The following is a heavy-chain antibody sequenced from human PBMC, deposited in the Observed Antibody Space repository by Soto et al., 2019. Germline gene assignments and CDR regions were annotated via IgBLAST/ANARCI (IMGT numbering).Heavy chain of an antibody. J-gene: IGHJ4*02. CDR3: ARAPRGVIPHHFDS. CDR1: GFTFSSYG. D-gene: IGHD3-10*01. V-gene: IGHV3-33*01. Sequence: QVQLVESGGGMVQPGRSLRLSCAASGFTFSSYGMHWVRQAPGKGLEWVAVIWYDGSNKYSADSVKGRFTISRDNSQNTLDLQMISLRAEDTAVYYCARAPRGVIPHHFDSWGQGTLVTVSS. CDR2: IWYDGSNK.